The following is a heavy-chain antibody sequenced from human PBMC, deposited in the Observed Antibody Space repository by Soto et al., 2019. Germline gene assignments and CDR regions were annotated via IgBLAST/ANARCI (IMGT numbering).Heavy chain of an antibody. CDR2: VSPYSGNT. J-gene: IGHJ4*02. D-gene: IGHD3-10*01. CDR3: AAGTFLGPWQY. CDR1: GDTLTSYG. Sequence: QLPLVQSGVEVKKPGSSLKVSCQASGDTLTSYGISWVRQAPGQGLARMGWVSPYSGNTNYSPKVQGRVTLTTDTTTSTAYMDLRSLTSDDTAVYYCAAGTFLGPWQYWGQGTLVTVSS. V-gene: IGHV1-18*01.